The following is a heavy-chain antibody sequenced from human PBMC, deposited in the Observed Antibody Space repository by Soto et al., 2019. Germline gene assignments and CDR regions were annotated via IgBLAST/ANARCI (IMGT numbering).Heavy chain of an antibody. Sequence: GASVKVSCKASGGSITSYAVSWVRQAPGQGLEWMGGIISMFGTTHYAQKFQGRVTITADESTNTVYMELSRLTSDDTAVYYCASAAVTGTAGLDFWGQGTQVTVSS. CDR2: IISMFGTT. J-gene: IGHJ4*02. CDR1: GGSITSYA. V-gene: IGHV1-69*13. CDR3: ASAAVTGTAGLDF. D-gene: IGHD6-19*01.